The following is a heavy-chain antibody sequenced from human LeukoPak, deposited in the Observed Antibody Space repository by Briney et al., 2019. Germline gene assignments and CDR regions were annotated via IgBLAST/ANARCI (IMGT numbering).Heavy chain of an antibody. D-gene: IGHD3-22*01. CDR2: ISYDGSNK. CDR3: ARSPYYYDSSGYYYGAFDI. V-gene: IGHV3-30*04. J-gene: IGHJ3*02. Sequence: PGGSLRLSCAASGFTFSSYAMHWVRQAPGKGLEWVAVISYDGSNKYYADSVKGRFTISRDNSKNTLYLQMNSLRAEDTAVYYCARSPYYYDSSGYYYGAFDIWGQGTMVTVSS. CDR1: GFTFSSYA.